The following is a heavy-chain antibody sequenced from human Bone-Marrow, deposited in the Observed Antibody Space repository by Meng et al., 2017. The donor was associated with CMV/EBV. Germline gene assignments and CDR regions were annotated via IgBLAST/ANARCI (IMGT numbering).Heavy chain of an antibody. V-gene: IGHV3-53*01. CDR1: GFTVSSNY. Sequence: GGSLRLSCAASGFTVSSNYMSWVRQAPGKGLEWVSVIYSGGSTYYADSVKGRFTISRDNSKNTLYLQMNSRRAEDTAVYYCASSVLRFLEWRSPPETPDDAFDIWGQGTMVTVSS. D-gene: IGHD3-3*01. CDR3: ASSVLRFLEWRSPPETPDDAFDI. CDR2: IYSGGST. J-gene: IGHJ3*02.